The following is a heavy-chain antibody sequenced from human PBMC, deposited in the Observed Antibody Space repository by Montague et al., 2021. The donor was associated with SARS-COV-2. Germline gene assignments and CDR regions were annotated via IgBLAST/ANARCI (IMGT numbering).Heavy chain of an antibody. Sequence: SRRLSCAASGFRFSDYTMNWVRQPPGKGLDWVSSISSGKSYIYYADSVKGRFTISRDNAENSLFLQMNSLRADDTGVYYCVRVGATGELDSWGQGALVVVSS. CDR2: ISSGKSYI. D-gene: IGHD7-27*01. CDR3: VRVGATGELDS. J-gene: IGHJ4*02. CDR1: GFRFSDYT. V-gene: IGHV3-21*01.